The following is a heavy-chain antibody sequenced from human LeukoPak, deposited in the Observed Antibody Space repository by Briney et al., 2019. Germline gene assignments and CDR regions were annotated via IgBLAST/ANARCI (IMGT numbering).Heavy chain of an antibody. CDR1: GGTFSSYA. CDR3: ARSPEDGAGGYFDY. CDR2: ISYDGSNK. Sequence: SCKASGGTFSSYAMHWVRQAPGKGLEWVAVISYDGSNKYYADSVKGRFTISRDNSKNTLYLQMNSLRAEDTAVYYCARSPEDGAGGYFDYWGQGTLVTVSS. D-gene: IGHD1-14*01. V-gene: IGHV3-30-3*01. J-gene: IGHJ4*02.